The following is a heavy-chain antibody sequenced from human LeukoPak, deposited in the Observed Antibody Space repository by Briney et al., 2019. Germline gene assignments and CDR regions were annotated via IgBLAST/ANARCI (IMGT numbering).Heavy chain of an antibody. CDR3: AKELRFLEWLPYFDY. CDR1: GFTFGSYG. D-gene: IGHD3-3*01. V-gene: IGHV3-30*18. CDR2: ISYDGSNK. J-gene: IGHJ4*02. Sequence: GGSLRLSCAASGFTFGSYGMHWVRQAPGKGLEWVAVISYDGSNKYYADSVKGRFTISRDNSKNTLYLQMNSLRAEDTAVYYCAKELRFLEWLPYFDYWGQGTLVTVSS.